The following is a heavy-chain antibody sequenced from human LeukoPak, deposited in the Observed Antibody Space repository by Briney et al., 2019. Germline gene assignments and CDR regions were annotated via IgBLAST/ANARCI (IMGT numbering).Heavy chain of an antibody. V-gene: IGHV1-69*13. CDR2: IIPIFGTV. D-gene: IGHD2-2*01. CDR1: GGTFSSNA. Sequence: SVKVSCKASGGTFSSNAISWVRQAPGQGLEWMGGIIPIFGTVNYAQKFQGRVTITADESTSTVYMELSSLRSEDTAVFYCAREQGSTGYFEYWGQGTLVTVSS. CDR3: AREQGSTGYFEY. J-gene: IGHJ4*02.